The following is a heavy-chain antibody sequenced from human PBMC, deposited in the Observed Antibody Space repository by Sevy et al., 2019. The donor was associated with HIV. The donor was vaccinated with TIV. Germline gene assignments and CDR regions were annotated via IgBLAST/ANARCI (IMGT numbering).Heavy chain of an antibody. CDR2: ISYDGSNK. V-gene: IGHV3-30-3*01. Sequence: GGSLRLSCAASGFTFSSYAMHWVRQAPGKGLEWVAVISYDGSNKYYADSVKGRFTISRENSKNTLYLQMNSLRAEDTAVYYCARGRGGYGSGEEKLPGVYYYYGMDVWGQGTTVTVSS. CDR1: GFTFSSYA. J-gene: IGHJ6*02. CDR3: ARGRGGYGSGEEKLPGVYYYYGMDV. D-gene: IGHD3-10*01.